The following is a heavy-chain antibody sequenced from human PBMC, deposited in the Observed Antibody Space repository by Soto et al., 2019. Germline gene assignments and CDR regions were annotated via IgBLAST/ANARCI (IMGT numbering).Heavy chain of an antibody. Sequence: ASVKVSCKASGYTFTSYAIHWVRQAPGQRLEWMGWINAGNGNTKYSQKFQGRVTITRDTSASTAYMELSSLRSEDTAVHYCARENAEQQLAEYYFDYWGQGTLVTVSS. CDR3: ARENAEQQLAEYYFDY. J-gene: IGHJ4*02. D-gene: IGHD6-13*01. CDR2: INAGNGNT. V-gene: IGHV1-3*01. CDR1: GYTFTSYA.